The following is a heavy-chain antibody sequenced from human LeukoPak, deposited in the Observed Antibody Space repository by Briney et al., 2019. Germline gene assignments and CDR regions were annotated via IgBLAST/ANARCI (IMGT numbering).Heavy chain of an antibody. CDR1: GFTFSGHW. Sequence: GGSLRLSSAASGFTFSGHWMSWVRQAPGKGLEWVANINQGGSDKYYVDSVKGRFTISRDNANNLLYLQMNSLRGEDTAVYYCTRDRSRAEDDWGQGTLVTVSS. D-gene: IGHD1-14*01. V-gene: IGHV3-7*01. CDR2: INQGGSDK. J-gene: IGHJ4*02. CDR3: TRDRSRAEDD.